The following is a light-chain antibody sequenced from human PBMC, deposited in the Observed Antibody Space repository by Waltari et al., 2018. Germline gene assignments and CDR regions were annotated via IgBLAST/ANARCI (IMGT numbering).Light chain of an antibody. Sequence: DIVLTQSPDSLALSLLDRPTIYRTFSPSVLHTSNNNNYLSWYQQKPGQPPKLLIYLASTRESGIPDRFSGSGSGTHFTLTINSLQAEDVAVYYCQHYSNVPRTFGQGTRVEIK. CDR3: QHYSNVPRT. CDR1: PSVLHTSNNNNY. J-gene: IGKJ1*01. CDR2: LAS. V-gene: IGKV4-1*01.